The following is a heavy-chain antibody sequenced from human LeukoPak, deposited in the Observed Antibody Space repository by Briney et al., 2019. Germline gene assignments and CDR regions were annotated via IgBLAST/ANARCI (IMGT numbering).Heavy chain of an antibody. CDR1: GDSINTSNYF. CDR3: ARHRSGSYIRYFDL. Sequence: PSETLSLTCTVSGDSINTSNYFWGWIRQSTGKGLEWIGNIYYIGTSDYNPSLKSRVTISIDTSKNQFSLNLRSVTAADTAFYYCARHRSGSYIRYFDLWGQGALVTVSS. J-gene: IGHJ4*02. D-gene: IGHD1-26*01. CDR2: IYYIGTS. V-gene: IGHV4-39*01.